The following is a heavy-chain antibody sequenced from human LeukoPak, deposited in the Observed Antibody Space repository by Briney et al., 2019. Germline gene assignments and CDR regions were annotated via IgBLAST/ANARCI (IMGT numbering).Heavy chain of an antibody. CDR2: MSGSGDKT. J-gene: IGHJ4*02. V-gene: IGHV3-23*01. CDR1: GFTFSNCA. Sequence: PGGSLRLSCAASGFTFSNCAMSWVRQAPGEGLEWISAMSGSGDKTHYADSVKGRFTISRDNSKNTLYLQMNSLTAEDTAVYYCTRFGPSSIYYDSSGYYYEKYYFDYWGQGTLVTVSS. CDR3: TRFGPSSIYYDSSGYYYEKYYFDY. D-gene: IGHD3-22*01.